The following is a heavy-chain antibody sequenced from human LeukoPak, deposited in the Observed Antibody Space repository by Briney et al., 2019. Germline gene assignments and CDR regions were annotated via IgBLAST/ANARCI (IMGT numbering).Heavy chain of an antibody. D-gene: IGHD2-2*02. CDR3: AKGGVGYCSSTSCSTAPFDP. CDR1: GFTFSSYA. V-gene: IGHV3-23*01. J-gene: IGHJ5*02. Sequence: GGSLRLSCAASGFTFSSYAMSWVRQAPGKGLEWVSGISASGGSTYYADSVKGRFTISRDNSKNTLYLQMNSLRAEDTGVYYCAKGGVGYCSSTSCSTAPFDPWGQGTLVTVSS. CDR2: ISASGGST.